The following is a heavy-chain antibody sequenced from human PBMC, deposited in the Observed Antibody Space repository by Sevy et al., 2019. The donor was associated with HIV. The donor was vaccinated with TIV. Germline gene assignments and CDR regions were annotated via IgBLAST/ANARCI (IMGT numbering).Heavy chain of an antibody. CDR2: IYYSGSS. CDR3: ARQAYYFGSGSYLYYFDY. J-gene: IGHJ4*02. D-gene: IGHD3-10*01. Sequence: SETLSLTCTVSGGSISSSSHYWGWIRQPPGKGLEWIGSIYYSGSSYYDPSLKSRVTISVDTSKSQFSLKLSSVTAAETAFYYCARQAYYFGSGSYLYYFDYWGQGTLVTVSS. V-gene: IGHV4-39*01. CDR1: GGSISSSSHY.